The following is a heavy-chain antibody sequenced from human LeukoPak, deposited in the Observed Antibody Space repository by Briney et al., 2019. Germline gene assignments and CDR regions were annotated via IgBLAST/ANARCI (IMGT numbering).Heavy chain of an antibody. D-gene: IGHD3-22*01. J-gene: IGHJ5*02. Sequence: GGSLRLSCAASGFTFSSYAMSWVPRAPGKGLEWVSAISGSGGSTYYADSVKGRFTISRDNSKNTLYLQMNSLRAEDTAVYYCAKSDDCSGYYYLRPEGWFDPWGQGTLVTVSS. CDR2: ISGSGGST. V-gene: IGHV3-23*01. CDR3: AKSDDCSGYYYLRPEGWFDP. CDR1: GFTFSSYA.